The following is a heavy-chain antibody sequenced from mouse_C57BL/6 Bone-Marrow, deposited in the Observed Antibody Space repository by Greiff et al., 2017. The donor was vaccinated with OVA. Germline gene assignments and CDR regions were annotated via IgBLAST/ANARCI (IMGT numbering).Heavy chain of an antibody. CDR3: ALDDYDGYWYFDV. V-gene: IGHV1-76*01. CDR2: IYPGSGNT. D-gene: IGHD2-4*01. CDR1: GYTFTDYY. Sequence: VKLMESGAELVRPGASVKLSCKASGYTFTDYYINWVKQRPGQGLEWIARIYPGSGNTYYNEKFKGKATLTAEKSSSTAYMQLSSLTSEDSAVYFCALDDYDGYWYFDVWGTGTTVTVSS. J-gene: IGHJ1*03.